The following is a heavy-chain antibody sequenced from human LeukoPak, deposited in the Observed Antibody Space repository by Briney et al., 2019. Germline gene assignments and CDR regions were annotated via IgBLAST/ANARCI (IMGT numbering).Heavy chain of an antibody. Sequence: PGGSLRLSCKGSGFTFTNACMSWVRLAPGQGLEGVGHIKSQTDGGTTDYAAPVKGRFTISRDDSKNTLYLQLNSLKTEDTAVYYCTTGAWIQLWLADYWGQGTLVTVSS. CDR1: GFTFTNAC. CDR2: IKSQTDGGTT. J-gene: IGHJ4*02. V-gene: IGHV3-15*01. D-gene: IGHD5-18*01. CDR3: TTGAWIQLWLADY.